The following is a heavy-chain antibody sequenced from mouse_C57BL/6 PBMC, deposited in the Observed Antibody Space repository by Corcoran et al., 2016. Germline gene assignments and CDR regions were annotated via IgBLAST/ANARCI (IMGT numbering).Heavy chain of an antibody. CDR1: GYTFTTYG. Sequence: QIQFVQSGPELKKPRDTGKISCKASGYTFTTYGMSWVKQAPGKGLKWKGWINTYSGVPTYADDFKERFAFSLETSASTASLQINNLKNEDTATYFCARRITKGAKDYWGQGTSVTVSS. J-gene: IGHJ4*01. V-gene: IGHV9-3*01. D-gene: IGHD2-4*01. CDR3: ARRITKGAKDY. CDR2: INTYSGVP.